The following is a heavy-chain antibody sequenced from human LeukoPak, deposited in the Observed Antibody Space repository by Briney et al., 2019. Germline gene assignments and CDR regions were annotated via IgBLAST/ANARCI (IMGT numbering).Heavy chain of an antibody. CDR2: IIPIFGTA. CDR1: GGTFSSYA. CDR3: ARESATMVRGPNLDYYYYMDV. D-gene: IGHD3-10*01. J-gene: IGHJ6*03. V-gene: IGHV1-69*05. Sequence: SAKVSCKASGGTFSSYAISWVRQAPGQGLEWMGGIIPIFGTANYAQKFQGRVTITTDESTSTAYMELSSLRSEDTAVYYCARESATMVRGPNLDYYYYMDVWGKGTTVTVSS.